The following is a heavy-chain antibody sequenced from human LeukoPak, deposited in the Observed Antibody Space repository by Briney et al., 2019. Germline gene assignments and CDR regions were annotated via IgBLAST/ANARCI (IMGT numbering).Heavy chain of an antibody. CDR2: IPYDGSNR. CDR1: RFTFSTYS. CDR3: AKNRRSSWLKDGFDL. J-gene: IGHJ3*01. V-gene: IGHV3-30*02. D-gene: IGHD6-13*01. Sequence: PGGSLRLSCAASRFTFSTYSMHWVRQAPGKGLEWVSFIPYDGSNRYEADSTRFYADSVKGRFTISRDNSKNTLYLQMNSLRPEDTAVYSCAKNRRSSWLKDGFDLWGQGTMVTVAS.